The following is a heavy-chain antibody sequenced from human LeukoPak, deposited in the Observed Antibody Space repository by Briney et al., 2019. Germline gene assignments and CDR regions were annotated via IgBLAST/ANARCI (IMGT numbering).Heavy chain of an antibody. D-gene: IGHD5-24*01. CDR1: GYSFAIYW. J-gene: IGHJ4*02. CDR3: ARREMATQTPFEY. CDR2: IYPGDFDT. V-gene: IGHV5-51*01. Sequence: GESLKISCKGSGYSFAIYWIGWVRQMPGKGLEWMGIIYPGDFDTRYSPSFQGQVTISADKSIGIAYLQWSSLKASDTAMYYCARREMATQTPFEYWGQGTLVTVSS.